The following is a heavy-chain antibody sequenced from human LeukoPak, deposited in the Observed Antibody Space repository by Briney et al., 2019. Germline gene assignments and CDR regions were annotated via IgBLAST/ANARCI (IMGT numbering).Heavy chain of an antibody. CDR1: GGSISSYY. J-gene: IGHJ6*03. D-gene: IGHD5-18*01. CDR2: IYYSGST. V-gene: IGHV4-59*01. Sequence: SETLSLTCTVSGGSISSYYWSWIRQPPGKGLEWIGYIYYSGSTNYNPSLKSRVTISVDTSKNQFSLKLSSVTAADTAAYYCARAGDTAMVRDYYYYYMDVWGKGTTVTVSS. CDR3: ARAGDTAMVRDYYYYYMDV.